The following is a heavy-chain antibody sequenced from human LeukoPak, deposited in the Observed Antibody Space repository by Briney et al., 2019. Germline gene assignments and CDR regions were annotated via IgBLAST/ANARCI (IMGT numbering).Heavy chain of an antibody. CDR2: IIPILGIA. J-gene: IGHJ4*02. Sequence: GASVKVSCKASGGTFSSYAISWVRPAPGQGLEWMGRIIPILGIANYAQKFQGRATITADKSTSTAYMELSSLRSEDTAVYYCARAFLIAAAGYYFDYWGQGTLVTVSS. V-gene: IGHV1-69*04. CDR3: ARAFLIAAAGYYFDY. D-gene: IGHD6-13*01. CDR1: GGTFSSYA.